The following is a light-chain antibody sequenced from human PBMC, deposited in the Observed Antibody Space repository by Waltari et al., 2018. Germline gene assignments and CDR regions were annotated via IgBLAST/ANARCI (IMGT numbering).Light chain of an antibody. J-gene: IGLJ3*02. CDR3: SSYTSSSTLV. CDR1: SSEVGGSNY. CDR2: EVS. Sequence: QSALTQPASESGSPGQSITIPCTGTSSEVGGSNYVSWSQQHPGKAPKLMIYEVSNRPSGVSNRFSGSKSGNTASLTISGLQAEDEADYYCSSYTSSSTLVFGGGTKLTVL. V-gene: IGLV2-14*01.